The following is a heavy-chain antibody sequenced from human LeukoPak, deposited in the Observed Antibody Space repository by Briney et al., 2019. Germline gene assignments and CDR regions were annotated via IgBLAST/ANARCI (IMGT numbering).Heavy chain of an antibody. D-gene: IGHD3-10*01. Sequence: ASVKVSCKASGYTFTSYDINWVRQSTGQGLEWMGWMNPNSGNTGYAQKFQGRVTMTRNTSTSTAYMELSSLRSEDTAVYYCARGRDMVRGVILGFWGQGTLVTVSS. V-gene: IGHV1-8*01. CDR2: MNPNSGNT. CDR1: GYTFTSYD. J-gene: IGHJ4*02. CDR3: ARGRDMVRGVILGF.